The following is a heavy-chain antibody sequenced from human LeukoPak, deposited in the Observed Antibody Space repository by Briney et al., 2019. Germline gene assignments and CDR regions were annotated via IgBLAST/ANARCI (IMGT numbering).Heavy chain of an antibody. CDR2: IYYSGST. D-gene: IGHD1-26*01. V-gene: IGHV4-59*08. CDR3: AKLASGSYGPLTPFDY. CDR1: GGSISSYY. Sequence: SETLSLTCTISGGSISSYYWSWIRQPPGKGLEWIGDIYYSGSTNYNPSLKSRVTISVDTSKNQFSLRLSSVTAADTAVYYSAKLASGSYGPLTPFDYWGQGTLVTVSS. J-gene: IGHJ4*02.